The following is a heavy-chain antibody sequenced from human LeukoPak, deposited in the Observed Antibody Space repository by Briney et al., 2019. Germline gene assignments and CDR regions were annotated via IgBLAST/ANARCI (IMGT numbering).Heavy chain of an antibody. D-gene: IGHD3-3*01. J-gene: IGHJ4*02. V-gene: IGHV3-23*01. CDR3: AKVLAATIFGVVIFSDFDY. Sequence: PGGSLRLSCAASGFTLSSYAVSWVRQAPGKGLEWVSGISATGGSTYYADSVKGRFTISRDNSKNTLYLQMNSLRAEDTAVYYCAKVLAATIFGVVIFSDFDYWGQGTLVTVSS. CDR2: ISATGGST. CDR1: GFTLSSYA.